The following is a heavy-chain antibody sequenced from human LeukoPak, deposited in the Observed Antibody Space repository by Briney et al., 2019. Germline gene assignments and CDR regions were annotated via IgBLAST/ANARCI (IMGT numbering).Heavy chain of an antibody. J-gene: IGHJ4*02. CDR3: ARDRWLALDY. V-gene: IGHV3-43*02. Sequence: GGSLRLSCAASGFAFDNYAMHWIRQAPGKGLEWVSLISGDGTTTYHAESVKGRFTVSRDNSKNTLYLQMNSLRAEDTAVCYCARDRWLALDYWGQGTLVTVSS. CDR2: ISGDGTTT. D-gene: IGHD3-22*01. CDR1: GFAFDNYA.